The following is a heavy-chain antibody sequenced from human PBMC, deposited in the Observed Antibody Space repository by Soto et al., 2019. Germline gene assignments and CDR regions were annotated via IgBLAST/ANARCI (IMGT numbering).Heavy chain of an antibody. CDR2: ISCHNGNT. CDR1: GYSFTDYG. J-gene: IGHJ5*02. Sequence: QVQIEQSGGEVRKPGASVKVSCKSSGYSFTDYGITWVRQAPGKGPEWMGWISCHNGNTSQAQKFQDRVTMSTETSKNTAYMELRSLRSDDTAVYYCTRGPRYNSGWYRDWLDPWGQGTLVTVSS. V-gene: IGHV1-18*01. CDR3: TRGPRYNSGWYRDWLDP. D-gene: IGHD6-19*01.